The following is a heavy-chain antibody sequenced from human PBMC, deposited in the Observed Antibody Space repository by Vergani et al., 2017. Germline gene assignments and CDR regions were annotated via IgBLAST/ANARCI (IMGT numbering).Heavy chain of an antibody. D-gene: IGHD1-26*01. Sequence: EVQLVQSGAEVKTPGESLRISCKGSGYSFTSYWISWVRQMPGKGLEWMGRIDPSDSYTNYSPSFRGHVTISADKSISTAYLQWSSLKASDTAMYYCASLHLGATDFDYWGQGTLVTVSS. V-gene: IGHV5-10-1*01. J-gene: IGHJ4*02. CDR2: IDPSDSYT. CDR3: ASLHLGATDFDY. CDR1: GYSFTSYW.